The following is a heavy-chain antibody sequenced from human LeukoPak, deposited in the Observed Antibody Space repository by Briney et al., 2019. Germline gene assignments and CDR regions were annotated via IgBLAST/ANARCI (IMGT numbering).Heavy chain of an antibody. Sequence: GGSLRLSCAASGFTFSSYSMNWVRQAPGKGLEWVSSISSSSSYIYYADSVKGRFTISRDNAKNSLYLQMNSLRAEDTAVYYCARALWRTVVTPFGYWGQGTLVTVSS. CDR2: ISSSSSYI. CDR3: ARALWRTVVTPFGY. V-gene: IGHV3-21*01. D-gene: IGHD4-23*01. J-gene: IGHJ4*02. CDR1: GFTFSSYS.